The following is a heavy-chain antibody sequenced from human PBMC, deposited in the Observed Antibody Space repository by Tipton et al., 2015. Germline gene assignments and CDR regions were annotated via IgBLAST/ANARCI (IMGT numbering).Heavy chain of an antibody. J-gene: IGHJ4*02. Sequence: SLRLSCAAPGFTFDDYAMHWVRQVPGRGLEWVSGISWNSDNIGYADSVRGRFTISRDTANKSLHLQMNSLRPDDSAVYYCAKEAPGDLSGTFDSWGQGIPVSVSS. D-gene: IGHD1-26*01. CDR1: GFTFDDYA. CDR3: AKEAPGDLSGTFDS. V-gene: IGHV3-9*01. CDR2: ISWNSDNI.